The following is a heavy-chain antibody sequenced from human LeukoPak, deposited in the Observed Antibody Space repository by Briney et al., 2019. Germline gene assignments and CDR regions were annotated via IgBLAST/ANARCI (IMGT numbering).Heavy chain of an antibody. J-gene: IGHJ4*02. CDR2: VNHSGST. CDR1: GGSFSGYY. D-gene: IGHD5-18*01. V-gene: IGHV4-34*01. Sequence: SETLSLTCAVYGGSFSGYYWSWIRQPPGKGLEWIGEVNHSGSTNYNPSLKSRVTISVDTSKNQFSLKLSSVTAADTAVYYCARGVRLWLRPIDYWGQGTLVTVSS. CDR3: ARGVRLWLRPIDY.